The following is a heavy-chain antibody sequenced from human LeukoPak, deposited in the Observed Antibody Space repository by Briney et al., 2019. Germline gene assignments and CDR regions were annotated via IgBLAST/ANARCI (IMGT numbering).Heavy chain of an antibody. J-gene: IGHJ4*02. CDR1: GASISTYY. V-gene: IGHV4-59*01. CDR3: ARESPYCTTTSCYGGTFDY. CDR2: ISYSGSP. Sequence: SETLSLTCSVSGASISTYYWSWIRQPPGKGLEWIGYISYSGSPNYNPSLKSRVTISVDTSKNQFSLNLNSVTAADTAIYYCARESPYCTTTSCYGGTFDYWGQGTLVTVSS. D-gene: IGHD2-2*01.